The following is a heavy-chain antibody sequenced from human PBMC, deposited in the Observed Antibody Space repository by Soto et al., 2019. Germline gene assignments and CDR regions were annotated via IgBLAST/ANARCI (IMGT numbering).Heavy chain of an antibody. D-gene: IGHD3-9*01. J-gene: IGHJ6*04. CDR2: VSSSGNT. V-gene: IGHV4-4*07. CDR1: GDSLGNYY. Sequence: PSETLSLTCTVSGDSLGNYYWFWIRQPVGKGLEWIGRVSSSGNTNANPTLNSRATMSIDTSKNQFSLRLRSVPAADTAVYYCAREGDEILNGSYGMDLWARGNKLRVSS. CDR3: AREGDEILNGSYGMDL.